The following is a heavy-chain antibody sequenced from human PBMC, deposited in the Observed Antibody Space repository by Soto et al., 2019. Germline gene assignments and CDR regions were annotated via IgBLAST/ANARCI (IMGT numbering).Heavy chain of an antibody. D-gene: IGHD5-12*01. Sequence: QITLKESGPTLVKPTQTLTLTCTFSGFSLSTSGVGVGWIRQPPGKALEWLALIYWDNDKRYSPSLKSRLTITKDTSKNQVVLTMTNMDPVDTATYYCAHVYGGYDNCDYWGQGTLVTVSS. CDR2: IYWDNDK. V-gene: IGHV2-5*02. CDR1: GFSLSTSGVG. J-gene: IGHJ4*02. CDR3: AHVYGGYDNCDY.